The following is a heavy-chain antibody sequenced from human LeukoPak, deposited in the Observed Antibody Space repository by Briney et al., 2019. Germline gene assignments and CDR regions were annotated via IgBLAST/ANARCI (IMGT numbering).Heavy chain of an antibody. CDR3: ARGGYSFDY. V-gene: IGHV3-7*01. J-gene: IGHJ4*02. CDR1: GFTFSRDW. D-gene: IGHD5-12*01. Sequence: GGSLRLSCAASGFTFSRDWMHWVRQAPGKGLEWVARLHADGIERYYVDPVKGRFTISRDNAKNSLHLQMYSLRLDDTAVYYCARGGYSFDYLGQGTLVTVSS. CDR2: LHADGIER.